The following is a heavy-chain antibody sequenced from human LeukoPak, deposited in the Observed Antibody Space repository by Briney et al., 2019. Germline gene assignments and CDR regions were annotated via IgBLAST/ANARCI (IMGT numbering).Heavy chain of an antibody. Sequence: GRSLRLSCAASGFTFDDYAMHWVRQAPGKGLEWVSAISGSGGSTYYADSVKGRFTISRDNSKNTLYLQMNSLRAEDTAVYYCAKDRGRRITIFGVVIIFGYFDYWGQGTLVTVSS. CDR2: ISGSGGST. V-gene: IGHV3-23*01. CDR3: AKDRGRRITIFGVVIIFGYFDY. J-gene: IGHJ4*02. CDR1: GFTFDDYA. D-gene: IGHD3-3*01.